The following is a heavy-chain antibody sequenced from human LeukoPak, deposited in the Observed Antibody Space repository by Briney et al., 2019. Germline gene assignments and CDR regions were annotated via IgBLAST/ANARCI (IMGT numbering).Heavy chain of an antibody. CDR3: VKDDSYYYDRSGRAY. CDR1: GFTFSTYA. CDR2: ISSNGGST. J-gene: IGHJ4*02. V-gene: IGHV3-64D*09. D-gene: IGHD3-22*01. Sequence: GGSLRLSCSASGFTFSTYAMHWVRQAPGKGLEYVSAISSNGGSTYYADSVKGRFTISRDNSKNTLYLQMSSLRAEATAVYHCVKDDSYYYDRSGRAYWGQGTLVTVSS.